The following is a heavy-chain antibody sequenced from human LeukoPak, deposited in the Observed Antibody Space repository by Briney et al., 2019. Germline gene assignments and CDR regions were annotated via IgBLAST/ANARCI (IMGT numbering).Heavy chain of an antibody. CDR2: ISGSGSST. CDR1: GFTFSSYA. V-gene: IGHV3-23*01. Sequence: PGGSLRLSYAASGFTFSSYAMSWVRQAPGKGLEWVSAISGSGSSTYYADSVKGRFTISRDNSKNTLYLQMNSLRAEDTAVYYCAKYYGSGSRYYFDYWGQGTLVTVSS. D-gene: IGHD3-10*01. J-gene: IGHJ4*02. CDR3: AKYYGSGSRYYFDY.